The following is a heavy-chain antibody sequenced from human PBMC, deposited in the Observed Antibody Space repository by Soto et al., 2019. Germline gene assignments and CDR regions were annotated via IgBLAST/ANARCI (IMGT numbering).Heavy chain of an antibody. V-gene: IGHV1-69*01. CDR3: ARDEEMATISGWGYYGMDV. CDR2: IIPIFGTA. CDR1: GGTFSSYA. Sequence: QVQLVQSGAEVKKPGSSVKVSCKASGGTFSSYAISWVRQAPGQGLEWMGGIIPIFGTANYAQKFQGRVTITADESTSTAYLELSSLRYEDTAVYYCARDEEMATISGWGYYGMDVWGQGTTVTVSS. J-gene: IGHJ6*02. D-gene: IGHD3-16*01.